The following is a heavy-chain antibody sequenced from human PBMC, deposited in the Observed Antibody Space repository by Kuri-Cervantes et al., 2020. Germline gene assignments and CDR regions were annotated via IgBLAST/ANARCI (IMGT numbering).Heavy chain of an antibody. V-gene: IGHV1-18*01. Sequence: ASVKVSCKASGYTFTSYGISWVRQAPGHGLEWMGWISAYNGNTNYAQKLQGRVTMTTDTSTSTAYMELRSLRSDDTAVYYCARTLGDYYYYYGMDVWGQGTTVTVSS. D-gene: IGHD4-17*01. CDR1: GYTFTSYG. CDR2: ISAYNGNT. J-gene: IGHJ6*02. CDR3: ARTLGDYYYYYGMDV.